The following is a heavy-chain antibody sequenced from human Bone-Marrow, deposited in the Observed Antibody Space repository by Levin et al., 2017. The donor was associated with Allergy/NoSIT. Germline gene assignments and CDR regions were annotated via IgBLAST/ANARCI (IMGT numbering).Heavy chain of an antibody. CDR3: ATRETYCSSTSCYLDGYYYYGMDV. CDR2: FDPEDGET. CDR1: GYTLTELS. V-gene: IGHV1-24*01. Sequence: ASVKVSCKVSGYTLTELSMHWVRQAPGKGLEWMGGFDPEDGETIYAQKFQGRVTMTEDTSTDTAYMELSSLRSEDTAVYYCATRETYCSSTSCYLDGYYYYGMDVWGQGTTVTVSS. D-gene: IGHD2-2*01. J-gene: IGHJ6*02.